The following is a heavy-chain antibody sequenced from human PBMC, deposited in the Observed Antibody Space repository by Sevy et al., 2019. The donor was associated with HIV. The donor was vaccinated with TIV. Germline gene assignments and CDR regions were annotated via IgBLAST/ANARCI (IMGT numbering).Heavy chain of an antibody. CDR3: ARAYCSGGSCYSLAY. CDR1: GYTVTSYR. V-gene: IGHV1-18*01. D-gene: IGHD2-15*01. CDR2: ISPFNGDT. J-gene: IGHJ4*02. Sequence: ASVNVSCQASGYTVTSYRIYWVRQAPGQGLEWMGWISPFNGDTNYAQKLQGRVTMITDTSTNTAYMEMRSLRSDETAVYYCARAYCSGGSCYSLAYWGQGTLVTVSS.